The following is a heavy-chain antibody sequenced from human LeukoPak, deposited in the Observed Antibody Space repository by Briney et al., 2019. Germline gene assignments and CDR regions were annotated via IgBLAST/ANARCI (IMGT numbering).Heavy chain of an antibody. Sequence: PSETLSLTCAVSGGSISSGCYSWSWIRQPPGKGLEWIGYIYHSGSTYYNPSLKSRVTISVDRSKNQFSLKLSSVTAADTSVYYCARATYYDFWSGYSYDAFDIWGQGTMVTVSS. J-gene: IGHJ3*02. CDR1: GGSISSGCYS. CDR2: IYHSGST. V-gene: IGHV4-30-2*01. D-gene: IGHD3-3*01. CDR3: ARATYYDFWSGYSYDAFDI.